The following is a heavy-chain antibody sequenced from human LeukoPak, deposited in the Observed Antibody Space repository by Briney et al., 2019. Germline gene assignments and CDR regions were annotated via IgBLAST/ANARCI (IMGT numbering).Heavy chain of an antibody. D-gene: IGHD1-26*01. V-gene: IGHV3-33*01. CDR2: IWYDGSNK. J-gene: IGHJ4*02. Sequence: GGSLRLSCAASGFTFSSYGMHWVRQAPGKGLEWVAVIWYDGSNKYYADSVKGRFTISRDNSKNTLYLQMNSLRAEDTAVYYCATEIVGAAETDYWGQGTLVTVSS. CDR3: ATEIVGAAETDY. CDR1: GFTFSSYG.